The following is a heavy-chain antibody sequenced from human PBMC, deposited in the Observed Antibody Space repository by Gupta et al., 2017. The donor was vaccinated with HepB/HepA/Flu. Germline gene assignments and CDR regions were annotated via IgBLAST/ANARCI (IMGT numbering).Heavy chain of an antibody. CDR2: IYYNGKT. V-gene: IGHV4-39*01. J-gene: IGHJ4*02. CDR3: ARHDDWDGNAPLSFFDY. D-gene: IGHD2-21*01. CDR1: GDFISNNNYY. Sequence: QLQLQESGPGLVKPSETLSLTCIVSGDFISNNNYYWAWTRQPPGKGLEWIGSIYYNGKTYFNPSLRSRVTISVDTSKNQFYQKLDPVTAADTAVYYCARHDDWDGNAPLSFFDYWGQGSLVTVAS.